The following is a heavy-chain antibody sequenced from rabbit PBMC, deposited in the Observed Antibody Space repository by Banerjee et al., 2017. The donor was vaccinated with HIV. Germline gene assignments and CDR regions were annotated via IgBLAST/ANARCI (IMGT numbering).Heavy chain of an antibody. V-gene: IGHV1S47*01. J-gene: IGHJ3*01. CDR2: IDPVFGST. Sequence: QEQLVESGGGLVQPGGSLKLSCKASGFDFSSYGVSWVRQAPGKGLEWIGYIDPVFGSTYYASWVNGRFTISSHNAQNMLYLQLNSLTAADTATYFCVVVAGVTRLDLRGQGTLVTVS. CDR3: VVVAGVTRLDL. D-gene: IGHD4-1*01. CDR1: GFDFSSYG.